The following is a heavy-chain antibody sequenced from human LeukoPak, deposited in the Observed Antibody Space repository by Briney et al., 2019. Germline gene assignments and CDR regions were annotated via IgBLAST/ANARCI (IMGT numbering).Heavy chain of an antibody. J-gene: IGHJ4*02. CDR3: ARAETEFGIIWYFDY. D-gene: IGHD1-14*01. V-gene: IGHV4-61*02. CDR1: GGSISSGSYY. CDR2: IYTSGST. Sequence: PSQTLSLTCTVSGGSISSGSYYWSWIRQPAGKGLEWIGRIYTSGSTNYNPSLKSRVTISVDTSKNQFSLKLSSVTAADTAVYYCARAETEFGIIWYFDYWGQGTLVTVSS.